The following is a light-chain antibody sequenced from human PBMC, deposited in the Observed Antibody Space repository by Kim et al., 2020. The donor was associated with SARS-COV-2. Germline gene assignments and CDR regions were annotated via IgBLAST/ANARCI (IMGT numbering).Light chain of an antibody. V-gene: IGLV2-11*01. CDR1: SSDVGGYNY. CDR2: DVI. J-gene: IGLJ2*01. Sequence: QSALTQPRSVSGSPGQSVTISCTGTSSDVGGYNYVSWYQQYPGKAPKLIIYDVIKRPSGVPDRFSGSKSGNTASLTISGLQADDEAEYYCCSYAVGYTQVTFGGGTKLTVL. CDR3: CSYAVGYTQVT.